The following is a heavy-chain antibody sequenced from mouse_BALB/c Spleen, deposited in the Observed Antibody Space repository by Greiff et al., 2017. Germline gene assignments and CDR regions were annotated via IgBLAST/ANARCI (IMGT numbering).Heavy chain of an antibody. V-gene: IGHV6-6*02. CDR3: TREDY. CDR1: GFTFSNYW. J-gene: IGHJ4*01. Sequence: EVQLVESGGGLVQPGGSMKLSCVASGFTFSNYWMNWARQSPEKGLEWVAEIRLKSNNYATHYAESVKGRFTISRDDSKSSVYLQMNNLRAEDTGIYYCTREDYWGQGTSVTVSS. CDR2: IRLKSNNYAT.